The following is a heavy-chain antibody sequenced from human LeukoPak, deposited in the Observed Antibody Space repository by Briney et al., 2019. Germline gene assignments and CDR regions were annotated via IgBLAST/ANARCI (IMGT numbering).Heavy chain of an antibody. J-gene: IGHJ4*02. Sequence: ASVKVSCKASGYTFIGYAIHWVRQAPGQRLEWMGWINAGNGNTKYSQKFQGRVTITRDTSASTAYMEMSSLRSEDTAVYYCARDRHRGGDSSSWNYFDYWGQGTLVTVSS. CDR1: GYTFIGYA. CDR2: INAGNGNT. CDR3: ARDRHRGGDSSSWNYFDY. V-gene: IGHV1-3*01. D-gene: IGHD6-13*01.